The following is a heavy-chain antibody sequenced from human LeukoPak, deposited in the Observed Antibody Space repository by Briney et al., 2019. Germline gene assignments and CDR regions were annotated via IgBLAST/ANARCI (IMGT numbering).Heavy chain of an antibody. Sequence: SQTLSLTCTVSGGSISSSYWSWVRQPPGKGLEWIGYIDNSGSTNYNPSLKSRVTISLDTPKRQFSLKVDSVTAADTAVYYRARAPLYSGGSGWSICYFYAMDVWGQGTTVTVSS. J-gene: IGHJ6*02. D-gene: IGHD6-19*01. CDR2: IDNSGST. V-gene: IGHV4-59*01. CDR3: ARAPLYSGGSGWSICYFYAMDV. CDR1: GGSISSSY.